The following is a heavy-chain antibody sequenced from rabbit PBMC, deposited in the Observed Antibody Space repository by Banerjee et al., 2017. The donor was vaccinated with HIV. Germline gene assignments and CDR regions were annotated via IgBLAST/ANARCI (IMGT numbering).Heavy chain of an antibody. Sequence: QSLEESGGDLVKPGASLTLTCTASGFSFSSSYYMCWVRQAPGKGLEWIACIYVGSSGSTWYASWVNGRFTISKTSSTTVTLQMTSLTAADTATYFCARESAYYLTRLDLWGPGTLVTVS. J-gene: IGHJ3*01. D-gene: IGHD1-1*01. CDR2: IYVGSSGST. CDR1: GFSFSSSYY. V-gene: IGHV1S40*01. CDR3: ARESAYYLTRLDL.